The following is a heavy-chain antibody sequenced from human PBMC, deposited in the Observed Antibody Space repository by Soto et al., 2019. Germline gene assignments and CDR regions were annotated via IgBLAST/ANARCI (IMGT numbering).Heavy chain of an antibody. CDR3: AREEASSSWYGPSTRSARYYYGMDV. CDR2: VSAYNGNT. Sequence: ASVKVSCKASGYTLTNYGISWGRQAPGQGLEWVGWVSAYNGNTNYAQKLQGRVTMTTDTSTSTAYMELRSLRSEDTAVYYCAREEASSSWYGPSTRSARYYYGMDVWGQGTTVTVSS. D-gene: IGHD6-13*01. V-gene: IGHV1-18*01. CDR1: GYTLTNYG. J-gene: IGHJ6*02.